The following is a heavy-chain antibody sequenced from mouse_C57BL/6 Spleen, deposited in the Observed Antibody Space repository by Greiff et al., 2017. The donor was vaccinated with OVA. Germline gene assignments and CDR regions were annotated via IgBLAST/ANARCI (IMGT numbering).Heavy chain of an antibody. CDR3: ARGRDYGSSYESGLAY. J-gene: IGHJ3*01. V-gene: IGHV5-17*01. D-gene: IGHD1-1*01. CDR2: ISSGSSTI. CDR1: GFTFSDYG. Sequence: EVLLVESGGGLVKPGGSLKLSCAASGFTFSDYGMHWVRQAPEKGLEWVAYISSGSSTIYYADKVKGRFTFSRDNAYNTLFMHLTSLRSEDTAMYYGARGRDYGSSYESGLAYWGKGTLVTVSA.